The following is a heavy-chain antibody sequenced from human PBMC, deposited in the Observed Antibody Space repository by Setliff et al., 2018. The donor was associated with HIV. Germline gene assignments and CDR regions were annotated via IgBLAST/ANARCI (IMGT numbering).Heavy chain of an antibody. Sequence: ASVKVSCKASGYTFTSSGITWVRQAPGQGLEWMGWIGTYNGDTNYAQKFQGRVTMTTDTSTSTAYMELRSLISDDTAVYYCARVRTYSDFYYPAPIPSYYFDFWGQGTLVTVSS. V-gene: IGHV1-18*01. J-gene: IGHJ4*02. CDR3: ARVRTYSDFYYPAPIPSYYFDF. CDR1: GYTFTSSG. D-gene: IGHD1-26*01. CDR2: IGTYNGDT.